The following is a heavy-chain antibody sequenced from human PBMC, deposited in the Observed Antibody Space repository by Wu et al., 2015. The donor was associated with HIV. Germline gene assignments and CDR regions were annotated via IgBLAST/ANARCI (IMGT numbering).Heavy chain of an antibody. CDR1: GYTFTSHF. CDR2: LNPSSGRT. V-gene: IGHV1-46*01. CDR3: AREDRKQEERRAGMDV. D-gene: IGHD1-1*01. J-gene: IGHJ6*02. Sequence: QVQLVQSGAEAKKPGASVKVSCKTSGYTFTSHFIHWVRQAPGQGLEWMGILNPSSGRTNYAQNFQGRVTMTMDTSTTTVSMELSSLRSEDTAVYYCAREDRKQEERRAGMDVWGQGTTVIVSS.